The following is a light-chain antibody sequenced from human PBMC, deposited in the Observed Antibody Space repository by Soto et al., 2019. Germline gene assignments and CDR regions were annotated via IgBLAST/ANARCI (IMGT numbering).Light chain of an antibody. J-gene: IGKJ4*01. Sequence: EIVLTQSPGTLSLSPGERATLSCRASQSVSSSYLAWYQQKPGQAPRLLIYGASSRATGFPGRFSGSGSGTDFTLTISRLEPEDFAVYYCQQYGSSPLTFGGGTKVEIK. V-gene: IGKV3-20*01. CDR1: QSVSSSY. CDR2: GAS. CDR3: QQYGSSPLT.